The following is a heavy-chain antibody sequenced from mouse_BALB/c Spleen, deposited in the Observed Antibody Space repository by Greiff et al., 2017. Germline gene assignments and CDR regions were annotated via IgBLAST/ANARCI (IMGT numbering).Heavy chain of an antibody. CDR2: IYPGDGDT. CDR3: AIFAY. Sequence: QVQLQQSGAELVRPGSSVKISCKASGYAFSSYWMNWVKRRPGQGLEWIGQIYPGDGDTNYNGKFKGKATLTADKSSSTAYMQLSSLTSEDSAVYFCAIFAYWGQGTLVTVSA. V-gene: IGHV1-80*01. CDR1: GYAFSSYW. J-gene: IGHJ3*01.